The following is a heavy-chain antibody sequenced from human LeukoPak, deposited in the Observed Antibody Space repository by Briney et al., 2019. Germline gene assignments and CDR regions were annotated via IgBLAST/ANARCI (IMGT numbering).Heavy chain of an antibody. V-gene: IGHV2-5*01. D-gene: IGHD5-24*01. CDR1: GFSLTTSGVG. CDR2: IYWNHLE. Sequence: KMSGPTLVNPTQTLTLTCTFSGFSLTTSGVGVGWVRQPPGKALEWLALIYWNHLERYRPSLKSSLSITRDSAKNQVVLTMTHMDPMDTATYYCARTKEEGYNKGAFDHWAQGHLVTVSS. J-gene: IGHJ4*02. CDR3: ARTKEEGYNKGAFDH.